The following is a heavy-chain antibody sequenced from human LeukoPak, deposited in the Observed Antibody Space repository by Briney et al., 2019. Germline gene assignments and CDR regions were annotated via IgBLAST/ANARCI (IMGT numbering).Heavy chain of an antibody. J-gene: IGHJ3*01. D-gene: IGHD7-27*01. CDR2: MNPNSGNT. CDR1: GYAFNTYD. V-gene: IGHV1-8*01. Sequence: ASVRVSCRASGYAFNTYDVNWVRQAPGQGLEWMGWMNPNSGNTGYAEKLQGRVTMTRDTSTNTAYMELRSLISDDTAVYYCAREPLRGRAGDNAFDLWGQGTMVTVSS. CDR3: AREPLRGRAGDNAFDL.